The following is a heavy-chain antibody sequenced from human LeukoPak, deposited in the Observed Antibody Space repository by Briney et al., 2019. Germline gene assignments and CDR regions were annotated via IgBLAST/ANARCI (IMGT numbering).Heavy chain of an antibody. J-gene: IGHJ1*01. CDR2: ISVYNGKT. CDR3: ARDKAVTTELTQYFHH. V-gene: IGHV1-18*01. D-gene: IGHD4-11*01. CDR1: GYTFTSFG. Sequence: GASVKVSCKASGYTFTSFGITWVRQAPGQGLEWMGWISVYNGKTNYAPKLQGRVTMTTDTSTSAAYMELRSLTSDDTAVYYCARDKAVTTELTQYFHHWGQGTLVTVSS.